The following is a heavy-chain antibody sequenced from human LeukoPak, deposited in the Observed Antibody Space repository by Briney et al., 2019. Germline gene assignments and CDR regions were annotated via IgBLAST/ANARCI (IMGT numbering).Heavy chain of an antibody. Sequence: GGSLRLSCAATGFTFRNYWMSWVRQAPGKGLEWVANVKPDGSDKDYVDSVKGRFTISRDNAKNSLYLQINSLGAEDTAVYYCATEDRWAFDLWGQGTMVTVSS. J-gene: IGHJ3*01. CDR3: ATEDRWAFDL. CDR1: GFTFRNYW. D-gene: IGHD1-26*01. CDR2: VKPDGSDK. V-gene: IGHV3-7*01.